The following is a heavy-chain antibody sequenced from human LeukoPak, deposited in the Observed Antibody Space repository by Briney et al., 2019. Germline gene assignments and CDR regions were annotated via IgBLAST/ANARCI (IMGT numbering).Heavy chain of an antibody. J-gene: IGHJ4*02. V-gene: IGHV4-59*01. D-gene: IGHD2-21*02. CDR2: IYYSGST. CDR3: ASSHCGGDCYSYFDY. CDR1: GGSISSYY. Sequence: PSEALSLTCTVSGGSISSYYWSWIRQPPGKGLEWIGYIYYSGSTNYNPSLKSRVTISVDTSKNQFSLKLSSVTAADTAVYYCASSHCGGDCYSYFDYWGQGTLVTVSS.